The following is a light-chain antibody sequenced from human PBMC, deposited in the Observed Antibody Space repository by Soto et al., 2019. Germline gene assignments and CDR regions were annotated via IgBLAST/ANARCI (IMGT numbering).Light chain of an antibody. Sequence: EIVLTQSPGTLSMSPGERATLSCRASQSVSSSYLAWYQQKPGQAPRLLIYGASSRATGIPDRFSGSGSGTEFTLTISSLQPEDFAVYYCHQYNSWPYTFGQGTKVDIK. J-gene: IGKJ2*01. CDR3: HQYNSWPYT. CDR2: GAS. CDR1: QSVSSSY. V-gene: IGKV3-20*01.